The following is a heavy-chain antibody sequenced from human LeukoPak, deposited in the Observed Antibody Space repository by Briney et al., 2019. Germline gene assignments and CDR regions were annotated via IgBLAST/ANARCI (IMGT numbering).Heavy chain of an antibody. V-gene: IGHV1-69*04. CDR3: ARSGVTAINLDY. D-gene: IGHD2-21*02. Sequence: ASVKVSCKASGGTFSSYAISWVRQAPGQGLEWMGRIIPILGIANYAQKFQGRVTITADKSTSTAYMELSSLRSEDTAVYYCARSGVTAINLDYWGQGTLVTVSS. CDR2: IIPILGIA. J-gene: IGHJ4*02. CDR1: GGTFSSYA.